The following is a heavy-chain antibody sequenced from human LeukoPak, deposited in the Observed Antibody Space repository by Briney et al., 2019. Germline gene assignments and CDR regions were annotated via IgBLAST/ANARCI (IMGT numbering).Heavy chain of an antibody. J-gene: IGHJ5*02. V-gene: IGHV4-59*01. CDR3: ARGYPAGWFDP. CDR1: GGSISSYY. D-gene: IGHD1-1*01. Sequence: SETLSLTCTVSGGSISSYYWSWIRQPPGKGLEWIGYIYYSGSTNYNPSLKSRVTISVDTSKNQFSLKLSSVTAADTAVYYCARGYPAGWFDPWGQGTLVTVSS. CDR2: IYYSGST.